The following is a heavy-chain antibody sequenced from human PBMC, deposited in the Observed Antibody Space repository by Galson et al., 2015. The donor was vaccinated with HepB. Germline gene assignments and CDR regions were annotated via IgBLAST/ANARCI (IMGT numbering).Heavy chain of an antibody. V-gene: IGHV2-70*17. CDR3: ARALNADSVYFDF. Sequence: PALVKPTQTLTLTCTFSGFSLTTRGMCVSWIRQPPGKALEWLARIDWDDDKFYSTSLKTRLTISKDTSKNQVVLTVTNMDPVDTATYFCARALNADSVYFDFWGQGALVTVSS. J-gene: IGHJ4*02. D-gene: IGHD4-17*01. CDR2: IDWDDDK. CDR1: GFSLTTRGMC.